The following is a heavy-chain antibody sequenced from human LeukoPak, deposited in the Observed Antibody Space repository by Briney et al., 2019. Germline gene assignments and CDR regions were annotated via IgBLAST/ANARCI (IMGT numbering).Heavy chain of an antibody. J-gene: IGHJ4*02. CDR2: ISSGGTTI. D-gene: IGHD6-19*01. V-gene: IGHV3-48*03. CDR1: GFTFSSYE. Sequence: GGSLRLSCAASGFTFSSYEMNWVRQAPGKGLEWVSYISSGGTTIYYADSVKGRFTISRDNSKNTLYLQMNSLRAEDTAVYYCAKDTPQWLVLNAFDYWGQGTLVTVSS. CDR3: AKDTPQWLVLNAFDY.